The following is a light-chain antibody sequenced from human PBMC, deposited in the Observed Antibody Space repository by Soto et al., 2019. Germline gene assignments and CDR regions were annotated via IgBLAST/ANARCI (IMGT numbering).Light chain of an antibody. CDR3: QQYGGSPIT. CDR2: GAS. CDR1: QSVSTN. J-gene: IGKJ5*01. V-gene: IGKV3-20*01. Sequence: EIVMTQSPAILSVSPGERATLSCMASQSVSTNLAWFQQKPGQAPRLLISGASNRATGIPDRFSGSGSGTDFTLTISRLEPGDFALYFCQQYGGSPITFGLGTRLEIK.